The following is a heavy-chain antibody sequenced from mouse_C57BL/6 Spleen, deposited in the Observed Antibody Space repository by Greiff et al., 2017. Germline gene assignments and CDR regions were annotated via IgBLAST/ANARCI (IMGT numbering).Heavy chain of an antibody. D-gene: IGHD2-3*01. CDR2: IYPGDGVT. Sequence: QVHVKQPGPELVKPGASVKISCKASGYAFSSSWMNWVKQRPGKGLAWIGRIYPGDGVTNYNGKFKGKATLTADKSSSTAYVQLSSLTSEDSAVYFCGLDNLYDVYYGAMDYWGQGTSVTGSS. J-gene: IGHJ4*01. CDR3: GLDNLYDVYYGAMDY. V-gene: IGHV1-82*01. CDR1: GYAFSSSW.